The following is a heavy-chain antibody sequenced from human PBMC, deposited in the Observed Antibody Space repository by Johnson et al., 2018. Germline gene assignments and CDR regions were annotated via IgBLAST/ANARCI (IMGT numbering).Heavy chain of an antibody. CDR3: AKDDRSSSAAYGMDV. V-gene: IGHV3-9*01. CDR2: IGWNSGSI. D-gene: IGHD6-6*01. Sequence: VQLVESGGGLVQPGRSLRLSCAASGFTFDDYAMHWLRQAPGKGLEWVSGIGWNSGSIGYADSVKGRFTISRDNGKNSLFLQRNILRAGDTALHYCAKDDRSSSAAYGMDVWGHGTACTVAS. CDR1: GFTFDDYA. J-gene: IGHJ6*02.